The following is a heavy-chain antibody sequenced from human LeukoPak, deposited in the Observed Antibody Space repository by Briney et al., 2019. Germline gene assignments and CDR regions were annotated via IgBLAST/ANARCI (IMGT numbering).Heavy chain of an antibody. J-gene: IGHJ6*03. CDR2: INHSGST. CDR1: GGSFSGYY. CDR3: ARQRYFDWLSRYYYYYMDV. V-gene: IGHV4-34*01. Sequence: PSETLSLTCAVYGGSFSGYYWSWIRQPPGKGLEWIGEINHSGSTNYNPSLKSRVTISVGTSKNQFSLKLSSVTAADTAVYYCARQRYFDWLSRYYYYYMDVWGKGTTVTISS. D-gene: IGHD3-9*01.